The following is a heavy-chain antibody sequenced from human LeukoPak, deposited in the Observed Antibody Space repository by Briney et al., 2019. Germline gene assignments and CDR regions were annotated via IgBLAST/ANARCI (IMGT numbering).Heavy chain of an antibody. Sequence: GGSLRLSCAASGFTFSSHSMTWVRQAPGKGLEWVSSISTSSSYIYYADSVKGQFTISRDNSKNTLYLQMNSLRAEDMAVYYCAKESPRPNYYYMDVWGKGTTVTISS. CDR1: GFTFSSHS. J-gene: IGHJ6*03. CDR3: AKESPRPNYYYMDV. CDR2: ISTSSSYI. V-gene: IGHV3-21*01.